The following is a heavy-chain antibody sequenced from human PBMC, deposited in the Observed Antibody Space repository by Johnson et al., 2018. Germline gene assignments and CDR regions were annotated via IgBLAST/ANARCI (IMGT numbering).Heavy chain of an antibody. V-gene: IGHV4-30-4*01. D-gene: IGHD1-26*01. CDR2: IYSSGDS. Sequence: QVQLQESGPGLMKPSQTLSLTCTVSGGSISTDNYFWIWIRQPPGKDLEWIEYIYSSGDSYYTPSPRGRVTISVVTSKNQVSLTLSSVTAADPAVYYCAREVGTPTSSDAFDIWGQGTMVTVSS. CDR1: GGSISTDNYF. J-gene: IGHJ3*02. CDR3: AREVGTPTSSDAFDI.